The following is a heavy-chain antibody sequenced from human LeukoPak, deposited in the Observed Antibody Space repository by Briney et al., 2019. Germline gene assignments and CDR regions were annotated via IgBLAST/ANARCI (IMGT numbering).Heavy chain of an antibody. Sequence: ASVKVSCKASGYTFTSYDINWVRQATGQGLEWMGWMNPNSGNTGYAQKFQGRVTMTGNTSISTAYMELSSLRSEDTAVYYCARGLYSSGWYSVMKKTRGYYFDYWGQGTLVTVSS. J-gene: IGHJ4*02. D-gene: IGHD6-19*01. V-gene: IGHV1-8*01. CDR3: ARGLYSSGWYSVMKKTRGYYFDY. CDR2: MNPNSGNT. CDR1: GYTFTSYD.